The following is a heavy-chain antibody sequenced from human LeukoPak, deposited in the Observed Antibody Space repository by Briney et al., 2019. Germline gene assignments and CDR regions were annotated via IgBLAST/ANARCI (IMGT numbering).Heavy chain of an antibody. CDR3: ASRNTVVPAADYYYYIAV. CDR2: IYTSGST. Sequence: SQTLSLTCTVSGGSISSGSYYWSWIRQPAGKGLEWIGRIYTSGSTNYTPSLKSRVTISVDTSKNQFSLKLSSVTAADTAVYYCASRNTVVPAADYYYYIAVWGKGTTVTVSS. CDR1: GGSISSGSYY. V-gene: IGHV4-61*02. J-gene: IGHJ6*03. D-gene: IGHD2-2*01.